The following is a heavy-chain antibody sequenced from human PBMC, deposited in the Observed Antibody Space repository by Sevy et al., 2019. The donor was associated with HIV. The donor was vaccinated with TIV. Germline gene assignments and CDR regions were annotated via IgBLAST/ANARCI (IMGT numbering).Heavy chain of an antibody. CDR1: GFTFSNAW. CDR3: TTDVGGYYYDSSGYYYLDY. CDR2: IKSKTDGGTT. J-gene: IGHJ4*02. V-gene: IGHV3-15*01. D-gene: IGHD3-22*01. Sequence: GGSLRLSCAASGFTFSNAWMSWVRQAPGKGLEWVGRIKSKTDGGTTDYAAPVKGRFTFSRDDSKNTLYLQMNSLKTEDTAVYYCTTDVGGYYYDSSGYYYLDYWGQGTLVTVSS.